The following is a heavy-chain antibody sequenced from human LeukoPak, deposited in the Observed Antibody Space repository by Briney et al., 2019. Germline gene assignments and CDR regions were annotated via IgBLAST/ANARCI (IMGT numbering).Heavy chain of an antibody. Sequence: GGSLRLSCAASGFTFSNYWMSWVRQAPGKGLEWVANIRQDGSETYYADSVKGRFTISRDNAKNSLYLQMNSLRAEDTAVYYSTRDSSGNDYWGQGTLVTVSS. CDR1: GFTFSNYW. D-gene: IGHD4-23*01. V-gene: IGHV3-7*01. CDR3: TRDSSGNDY. J-gene: IGHJ4*02. CDR2: IRQDGSET.